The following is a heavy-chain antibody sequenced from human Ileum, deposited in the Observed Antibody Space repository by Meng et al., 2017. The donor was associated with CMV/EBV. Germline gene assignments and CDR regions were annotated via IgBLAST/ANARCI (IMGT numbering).Heavy chain of an antibody. CDR3: AKDRNALIWTVYPYNHYDMDV. CDR1: GFTFSNCA. D-gene: IGHD3/OR15-3a*01. J-gene: IGHJ6*02. CDR2: ISYDGTNK. V-gene: IGHV3-30*04. Sequence: SCKASGFTFSNCAMHWVRQAPGKGLEWVAVISYDGTNKYYADSVKGRFTISRDNSKYTLYLQMSSLSADDTAVYYCAKDRNALIWTVYPYNHYDMDVWGQGTTVTVSS.